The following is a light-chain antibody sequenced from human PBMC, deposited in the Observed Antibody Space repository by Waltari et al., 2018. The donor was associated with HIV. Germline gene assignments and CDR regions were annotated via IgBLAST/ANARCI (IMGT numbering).Light chain of an antibody. CDR1: YPGSLS. CDR3: HVWDSATDQGV. J-gene: IGLJ3*02. CDR2: DDT. Sequence: SYVLTQSPSVSVAPGQTATFACGGNYPGSLSVHGYRQKPGQAPVLLVHDDTNRPSGIPERISGSVSGNTASLTITRVEVGDEADYFCHVWDSATDQGVFGGGAKLTVL. V-gene: IGLV3-21*02.